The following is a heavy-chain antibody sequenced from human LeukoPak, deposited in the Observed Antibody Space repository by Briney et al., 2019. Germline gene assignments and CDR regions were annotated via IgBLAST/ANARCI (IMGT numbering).Heavy chain of an antibody. J-gene: IGHJ4*02. CDR1: GYSFTSYW. CDR2: IYPGDSDT. CDR3: ARLAYCGGDCYQDVHY. Sequence: GESLKISCKGSGYSFTSYWIGWVRQMPGKGLEGMGIIYPGDSDTRYSPSFQGQVTISADKSISTAYLQWSSLKASDTAMYYCARLAYCGGDCYQDVHYWGQGTLVTVSS. D-gene: IGHD2-21*02. V-gene: IGHV5-51*01.